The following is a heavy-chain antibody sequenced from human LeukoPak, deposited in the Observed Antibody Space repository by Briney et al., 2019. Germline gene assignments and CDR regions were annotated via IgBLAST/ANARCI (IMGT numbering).Heavy chain of an antibody. Sequence: PSETLSLTCTVSGGSISSYYWSWIRQPPGKGLEWIGYIYYSGSTNYNPSLKSRVTISVDTSKNQFSLKLSSVTAADTAVYYCARAQTYYDFWSGSYYYCYMDVWGKGTTVTVSS. CDR3: ARAQTYYDFWSGSYYYCYMDV. V-gene: IGHV4-59*01. CDR2: IYYSGST. CDR1: GGSISSYY. J-gene: IGHJ6*03. D-gene: IGHD3-3*01.